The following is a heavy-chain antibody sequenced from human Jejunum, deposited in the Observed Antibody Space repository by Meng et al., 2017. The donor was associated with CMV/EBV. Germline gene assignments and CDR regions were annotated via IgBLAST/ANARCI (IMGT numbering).Heavy chain of an antibody. D-gene: IGHD2-15*01. V-gene: IGHV4-39*07. CDR1: GSISSSSYY. CDR2: IYYSGTT. CDR3: ARDSGGYGLDAFDI. Sequence: GSISSSSYYGGWIRQPPGRGLEWIASIYYSGTTFYSPSLKSRVTISIDTSKNHFSLNLRSVTAADAAVYYCARDSGGYGLDAFDIWGQGTRVTVSS. J-gene: IGHJ3*02.